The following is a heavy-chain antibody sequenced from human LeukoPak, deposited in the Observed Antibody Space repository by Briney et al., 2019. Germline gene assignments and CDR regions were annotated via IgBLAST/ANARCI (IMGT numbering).Heavy chain of an antibody. Sequence: GGSLRLSCAASGFTFSSYWMHWVRQAPGKGLVWVSRINSDGSSTSYADSVQGRFTISRDNAKNTLYLQMNSLRAEDTAVYYCAREDSEYCSSTSCPNYYYYGMDVWGQGTTVTVSS. CDR3: AREDSEYCSSTSCPNYYYYGMDV. CDR2: INSDGSST. CDR1: GFTFSSYW. J-gene: IGHJ6*02. V-gene: IGHV3-74*01. D-gene: IGHD2-2*01.